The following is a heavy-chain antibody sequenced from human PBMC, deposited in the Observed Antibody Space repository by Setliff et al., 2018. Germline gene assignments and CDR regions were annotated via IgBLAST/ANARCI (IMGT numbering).Heavy chain of an antibody. Sequence: ASVKVSCKASGYTFTSYDINWVRQATGQGLEWMGWMNPNSGNTGYAQKFQGRVTMTRNTSISTAYMELSSLRSEDTAVYYCARDNRGYAWDYYYYMDVWGKGTTVTVSS. CDR2: MNPNSGNT. CDR3: ARDNRGYAWDYYYYMDV. V-gene: IGHV1-8*02. D-gene: IGHD2-15*01. CDR1: GYTFTSYD. J-gene: IGHJ6*03.